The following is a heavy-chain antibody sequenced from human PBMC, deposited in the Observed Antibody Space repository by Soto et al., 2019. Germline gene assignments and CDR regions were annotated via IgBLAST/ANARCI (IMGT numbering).Heavy chain of an antibody. CDR2: MYYSGST. V-gene: IGHV4-59*01. Sequence: ASETLSLTCTVSGGSITSYYWGLIRQPPGKGLEYIGFMYYSGSTNYNPSLKSRVTISVDTSKNQFSLKLTSVTAADTAVYYCARDPGVGAPYNWFDPWGQGTLLTVSS. CDR1: GGSITSYY. CDR3: ARDPGVGAPYNWFDP. J-gene: IGHJ5*02. D-gene: IGHD1-26*01.